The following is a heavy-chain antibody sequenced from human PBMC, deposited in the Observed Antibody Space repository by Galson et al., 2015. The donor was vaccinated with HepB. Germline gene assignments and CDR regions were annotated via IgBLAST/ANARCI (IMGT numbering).Heavy chain of an antibody. CDR3: ARDDPGSYFLDY. V-gene: IGHV1-69*13. D-gene: IGHD1-26*01. Sequence: SVKVSCKASGGTFSSYAISWVRQAPGQGLKWMGGIIPIFGTANYAQKFQGRVTITADESTSTAYMELSSLRSEDTAVYYCARDDPGSYFLDYWGQGTLVTVSS. J-gene: IGHJ4*02. CDR2: IIPIFGTA. CDR1: GGTFSSYA.